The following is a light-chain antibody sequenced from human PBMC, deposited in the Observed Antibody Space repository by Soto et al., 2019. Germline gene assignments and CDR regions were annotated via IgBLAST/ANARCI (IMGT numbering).Light chain of an antibody. V-gene: IGKV3-20*01. J-gene: IGKJ2*01. CDR2: GAS. CDR3: QQYGSSPYP. CDR1: QSVSSSY. Sequence: DIVVTQSPGTLSFSPGERATLSCRASQSVSSSYLAWYQQKPGQAPRLLLYGASSRATGIPDRFSGSGSGTACTLTISRREPADVAVYYFQQYGSSPYPFVHGTKLEIK.